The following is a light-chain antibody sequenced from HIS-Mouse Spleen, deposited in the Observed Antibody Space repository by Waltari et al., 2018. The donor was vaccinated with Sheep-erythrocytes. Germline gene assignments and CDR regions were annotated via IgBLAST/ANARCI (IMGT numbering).Light chain of an antibody. CDR1: QSISSW. V-gene: IGKV1-5*03. J-gene: IGKJ4*01. CDR3: QQYNSYPLT. CDR2: KAS. Sequence: DIKMTKSPSTLSASVGDRFTITCRASQSISSWLAWYQQKPGKAPKLLIYKASSLESGVPSRFSGSGSGTEFTLTISSLQPDDFATYYCQQYNSYPLTFGGGTKVEIK.